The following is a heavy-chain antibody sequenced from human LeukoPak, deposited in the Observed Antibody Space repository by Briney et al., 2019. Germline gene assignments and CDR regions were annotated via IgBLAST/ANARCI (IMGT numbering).Heavy chain of an antibody. D-gene: IGHD5-24*01. J-gene: IGHJ4*02. Sequence: GGSLRLSCAASGFSFSGYAMHWVRQAPGKGLEWVAVISYDGSNEYYADSVKGRFTISRDNSKSTMYLQMSSLRGDDTAMYYCARDLGDGSTPYYFDYWGQGTLVIVSS. CDR3: ARDLGDGSTPYYFDY. V-gene: IGHV3-30*04. CDR2: ISYDGSNE. CDR1: GFSFSGYA.